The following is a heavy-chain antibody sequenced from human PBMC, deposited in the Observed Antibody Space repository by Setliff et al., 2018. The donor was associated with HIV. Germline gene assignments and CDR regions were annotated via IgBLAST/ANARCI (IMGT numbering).Heavy chain of an antibody. J-gene: IGHJ4*02. CDR3: ATDQQWLAQGWGGPHY. Sequence: GGSLRLSCATSGFTFSNFWMTWVRQAPGKGLEWVANIKQDGSEQFYVDSVKGRFTISRDNSKSTLFLQMNTLRAEDTAVYYCATDQQWLAQGWGGPHYWGQGTLVTVSS. CDR1: GFTFSNFW. CDR2: IKQDGSEQ. D-gene: IGHD6-19*01. V-gene: IGHV3-7*01.